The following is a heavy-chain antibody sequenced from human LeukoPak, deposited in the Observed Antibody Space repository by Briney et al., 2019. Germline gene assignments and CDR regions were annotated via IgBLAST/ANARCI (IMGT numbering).Heavy chain of an antibody. CDR1: GFTFTSYD. V-gene: IGHV3-33*01. CDR2: IWYDGSNT. D-gene: IGHD1-26*01. J-gene: IGHJ5*02. CDR3: AGDRKSGDFLGEFDH. Sequence: GRSLRLSCAASGFTFTSYDMHWVRQAPGKGLEWVALIWYDGSNTYYTDSVRGRFTISRDNSKSTLYLQMNSLRAEDTAIYYCAGDRKSGDFLGEFDHWGLGTLVTVSS.